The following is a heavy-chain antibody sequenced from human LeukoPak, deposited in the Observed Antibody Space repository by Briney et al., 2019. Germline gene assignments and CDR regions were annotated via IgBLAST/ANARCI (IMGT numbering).Heavy chain of an antibody. CDR2: IIPIFGTA. J-gene: IGHJ4*02. D-gene: IGHD2-2*01. Sequence: SVKVSCKASGGTFSSYAISWVRQSPGQGLEWMGGIIPIFGTANYAQKFQGRVTITADESTSTAYMELSSLRSEDTAVYYCARVDTNKIPAAHTYFDYWGQGTLVTVSS. V-gene: IGHV1-69*13. CDR1: GGTFSSYA. CDR3: ARVDTNKIPAAHTYFDY.